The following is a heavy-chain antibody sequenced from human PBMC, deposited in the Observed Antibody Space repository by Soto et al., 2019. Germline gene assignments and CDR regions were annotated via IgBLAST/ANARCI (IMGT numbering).Heavy chain of an antibody. J-gene: IGHJ6*02. V-gene: IGHV3-23*01. D-gene: IGHD3-22*01. Sequence: EVQLLESGGDLVQPGGSLRLSCAASGFAFSRYAMSWVRQAPGKGLEWVSTISGSGVMTYFADSVKGRFTISRDTSKNTLYLQMNSLTAEATAVYYRAKVVYDSRGDYQRHYYYYAVDVWGQGTTVTVSS. CDR2: ISGSGVMT. CDR3: AKVVYDSRGDYQRHYYYYAVDV. CDR1: GFAFSRYA.